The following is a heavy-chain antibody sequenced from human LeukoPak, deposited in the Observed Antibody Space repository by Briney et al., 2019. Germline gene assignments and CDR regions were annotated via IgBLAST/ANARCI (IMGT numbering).Heavy chain of an antibody. CDR3: ARVHYGADPRFDY. D-gene: IGHD4-17*01. CDR1: GGSISSKSYY. CDR2: IFYSGST. J-gene: IGHJ4*02. Sequence: SETLSLTCTVSGGSISSKSYYLGWIRQPPGKGLEWIGTIFYSGSTYYNPSLKSRVTISVDTSKTQFSLKLSSVTAADTAVYYCARVHYGADPRFDYWGQGTLVTVSS. V-gene: IGHV4-39*01.